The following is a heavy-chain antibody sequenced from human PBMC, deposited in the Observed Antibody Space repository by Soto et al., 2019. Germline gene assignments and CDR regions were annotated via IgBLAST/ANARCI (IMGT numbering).Heavy chain of an antibody. V-gene: IGHV4-4*07. J-gene: IGHJ4*02. CDR3: ARGIADSGIDY. Sequence: SETLSLTCTVSGGSISIYYWSWIRQPAGKGLEWIGRIYTRGSTNYNPSLKSRVTMSVDTSKNQFSLKLGSVTAADTAVYYCARGIADSGIDYWGQGTLVTVSS. CDR1: GGSISIYY. CDR2: IYTRGST. D-gene: IGHD6-13*01.